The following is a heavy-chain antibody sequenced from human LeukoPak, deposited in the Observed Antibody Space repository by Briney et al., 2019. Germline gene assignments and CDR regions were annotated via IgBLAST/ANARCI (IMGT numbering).Heavy chain of an antibody. Sequence: GSSVKVSCKASGGTFSSYAISWVRQAPGQGLEWMGRIIPILGIANYAQKFQGRVTITADKSTSTAYMELSSLRSEDTAVYYCARESGSGIDYGMDVWGQGTTVTVSS. CDR2: IIPILGIA. CDR3: ARESGSGIDYGMDV. CDR1: GGTFSSYA. V-gene: IGHV1-69*04. D-gene: IGHD1-26*01. J-gene: IGHJ6*02.